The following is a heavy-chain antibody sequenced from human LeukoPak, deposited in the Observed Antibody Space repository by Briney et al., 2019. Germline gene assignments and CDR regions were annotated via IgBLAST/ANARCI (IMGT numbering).Heavy chain of an antibody. Sequence: GGSLRLSWAASGFTFSDYYMSWIRQAPGKGLEWVSYISSSGSTIYYADSVKGRFTISRDNAKNSLYLQMNSLRAEDTALYYCARVGRTTVTAFGSYYGMDVWGQGTTVTVSS. J-gene: IGHJ6*02. D-gene: IGHD4-17*01. CDR1: GFTFSDYY. CDR3: ARVGRTTVTAFGSYYGMDV. V-gene: IGHV3-11*01. CDR2: ISSSGSTI.